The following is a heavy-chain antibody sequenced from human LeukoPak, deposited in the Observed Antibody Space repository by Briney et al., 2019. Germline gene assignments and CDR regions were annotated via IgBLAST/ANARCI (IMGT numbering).Heavy chain of an antibody. V-gene: IGHV4-38-2*02. CDR1: GYSITSGHY. Sequence: SETLSLTCTVAGYSITSGHYWGWIRQSPGKGLEWIGTIYHTGTTYNNPSLKSRVTISVDTSQKQFSLRLISVGAADTAVYYSVRDPWGSNWFDPWGQGIQVIVSS. CDR2: IYHTGTT. D-gene: IGHD3-16*01. CDR3: VRDPWGSNWFDP. J-gene: IGHJ5*02.